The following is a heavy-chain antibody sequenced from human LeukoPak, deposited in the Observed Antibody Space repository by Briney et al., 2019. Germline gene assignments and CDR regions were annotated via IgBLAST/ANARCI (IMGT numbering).Heavy chain of an antibody. Sequence: SQTLSLTCTVSGGSISSYYWSWIRQPPGKGLEWIGYIYYSGSTNYNPSLKSRVTISVDTSKNQFSLKLSSVTAADTAVYYCARGGGKWELTFFDYWGQGTLVTVPS. CDR2: IYYSGST. D-gene: IGHD1-26*01. CDR1: GGSISSYY. V-gene: IGHV4-59*01. J-gene: IGHJ4*02. CDR3: ARGGGKWELTFFDY.